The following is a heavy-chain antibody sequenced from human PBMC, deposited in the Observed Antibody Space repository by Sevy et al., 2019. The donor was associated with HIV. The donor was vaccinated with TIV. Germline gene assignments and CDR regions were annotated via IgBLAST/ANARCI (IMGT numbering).Heavy chain of an antibody. J-gene: IGHJ6*02. Sequence: ASVKVSCKAARYTFTDYYVHWVRQGPGQGLERMGWINPNNGGTKYAQRFQGRVTMTRDTSINTAYMELGSLTSDDTAVYYCARLTTMPTSDDYGMDVWGQGTTVTVSS. CDR1: RYTFTDYY. D-gene: IGHD4-17*01. CDR3: ARLTTMPTSDDYGMDV. V-gene: IGHV1-2*02. CDR2: INPNNGGT.